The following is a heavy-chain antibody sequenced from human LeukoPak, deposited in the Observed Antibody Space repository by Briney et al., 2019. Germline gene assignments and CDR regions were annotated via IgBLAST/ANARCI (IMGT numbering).Heavy chain of an antibody. CDR1: GFTFSSYS. CDR2: ISSSSSYI. J-gene: IGHJ4*02. V-gene: IGHV3-21*01. CDR3: ARDLGIAARREFDY. D-gene: IGHD6-6*01. Sequence: PGGSLRLSCAASGFTFSSYSMNWVRQAPGKGLEWVSSISSSSSYIYYADSVKGRFTISRDNAKNSLYLQMNSLRAEDTAVYYCARDLGIAARREFDYWGQGTLVTVSS.